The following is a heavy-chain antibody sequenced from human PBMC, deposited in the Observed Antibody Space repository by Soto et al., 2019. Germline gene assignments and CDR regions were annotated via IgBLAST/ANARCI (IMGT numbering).Heavy chain of an antibody. CDR1: GFTFNDYW. J-gene: IGHJ4*02. CDR2: INIDGSSI. V-gene: IGHV3-74*01. D-gene: IGHD3-22*01. Sequence: EVQLVESGGGLVQSGGSLRLSCAASGFTFNDYWMHWVRQAPGKGLVWVSRINIDGSSITYADSVKGRFTISRDKAKSTLYLQMNSLRAEDTAVYYCAKVEPSSITMIVVVITYFDYWGQGTLVTVSS. CDR3: AKVEPSSITMIVVVITYFDY.